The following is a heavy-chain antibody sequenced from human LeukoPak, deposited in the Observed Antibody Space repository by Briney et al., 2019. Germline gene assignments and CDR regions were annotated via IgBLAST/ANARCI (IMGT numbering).Heavy chain of an antibody. D-gene: IGHD2-15*01. J-gene: IGHJ4*02. V-gene: IGHV3-43*01. CDR1: GFTFDDYT. CDR2: ISWDGGIT. Sequence: GGSLRLSCAASGFTFDDYTMHWVRQAPGEGLEWVSLISWDGGITYYADSVKGGFTIPSDNSKNSLYLQMNRLRPEDAAVYYCAKAPVTTCRGAFSYPFDYWGLGALVTVSS. CDR3: AKAPVTTCRGAFSYPFDY.